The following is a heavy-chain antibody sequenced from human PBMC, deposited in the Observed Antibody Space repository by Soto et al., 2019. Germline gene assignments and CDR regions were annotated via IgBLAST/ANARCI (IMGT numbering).Heavy chain of an antibody. CDR3: ARRARPDFYYMDV. V-gene: IGHV3-64*01. J-gene: IGHJ6*03. D-gene: IGHD6-6*01. Sequence: EVQLVESGGGLAQPGGSLRLSCAASGFTLSGYAMDWVRQAPGKGLEYVSGISTNGVGTYYANSVQGRFTISRDNSKNPVYLPRGSLSPEEMAVYYCARRARPDFYYMDVW. CDR1: GFTLSGYA. CDR2: ISTNGVGT.